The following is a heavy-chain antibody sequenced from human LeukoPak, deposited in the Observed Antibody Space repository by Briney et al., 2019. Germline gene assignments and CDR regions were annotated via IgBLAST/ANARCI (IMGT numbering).Heavy chain of an antibody. J-gene: IGHJ4*02. D-gene: IGHD5-18*01. CDR3: ARVHSPKNSYGPQYYFDY. Sequence: SETLSLTCAVSGVSISSGSYHWGWSRQPPGKGLEWIGSIYYSGSTYYNPSLKSRVTISVDTSKNHFSLKLSSVTAADTAVYYCARVHSPKNSYGPQYYFDYWGQGTLVTVSS. CDR2: IYYSGST. V-gene: IGHV4-39*02. CDR1: GVSISSGSYH.